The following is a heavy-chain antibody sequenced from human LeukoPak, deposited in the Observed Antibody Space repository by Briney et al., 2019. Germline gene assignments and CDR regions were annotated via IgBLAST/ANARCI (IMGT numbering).Heavy chain of an antibody. V-gene: IGHV1-69*05. Sequence: GASVKVSSKASGGTFSSYAISWVRQAPGQRLEWMGGIIPIFGTANYAQKFQGRVTITTDESTSTAYMELSSLRSEDTAVYYCASPLGYCSSTSCPRAFDIWGQGTMVTVSS. CDR2: IIPIFGTA. J-gene: IGHJ3*02. D-gene: IGHD2-2*01. CDR1: GGTFSSYA. CDR3: ASPLGYCSSTSCPRAFDI.